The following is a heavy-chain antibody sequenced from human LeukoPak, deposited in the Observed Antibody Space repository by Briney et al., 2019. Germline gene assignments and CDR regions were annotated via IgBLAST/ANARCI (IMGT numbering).Heavy chain of an antibody. CDR2: IYHSGST. Sequence: PSQTLSLTCAVSGGSNSSGGYSWSWIRQPPGKGLEWIGYIYHSGSTYYNPSLKSRVTISVDRSKNQFSLKLSSVTAADTAVYYCARGPKWLGLDYWGQGTLVTVSS. CDR1: GGSNSSGGYS. V-gene: IGHV4-30-2*01. J-gene: IGHJ4*02. D-gene: IGHD6-19*01. CDR3: ARGPKWLGLDY.